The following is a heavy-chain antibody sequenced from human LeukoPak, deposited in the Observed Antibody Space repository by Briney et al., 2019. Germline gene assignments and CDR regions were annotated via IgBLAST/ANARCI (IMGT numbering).Heavy chain of an antibody. CDR3: ARGPRIAAAGNYYYYGMDV. J-gene: IGHJ6*02. D-gene: IGHD6-13*01. Sequence: ASVKVSCKASGYTFTSYGISWVRQAPGQGLEWMGWISAYNGNTNYAQKLQGRVTMTTDTSTSTAYMELRSLRSDDTAVYYCARGPRIAAAGNYYYYGMDVWGQETTVTVSS. V-gene: IGHV1-18*01. CDR1: GYTFTSYG. CDR2: ISAYNGNT.